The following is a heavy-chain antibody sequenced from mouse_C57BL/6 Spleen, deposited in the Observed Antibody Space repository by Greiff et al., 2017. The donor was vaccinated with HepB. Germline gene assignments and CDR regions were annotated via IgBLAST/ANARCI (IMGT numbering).Heavy chain of an antibody. D-gene: IGHD1-3*01. CDR3: ASPDNTKYFDV. CDR1: GYAFSSSW. CDR2: IYPGDGDT. J-gene: IGHJ1*03. V-gene: IGHV1-82*01. Sequence: QVQLKQSGPELVKPGASVKISCKASGYAFSSSWMNWVKQRPGKGLEWIGRIYPGDGDTNYNGKFKGKATLTADKSSSTAYMQLSSLTSEDSAVYFCASPDNTKYFDVWGTGTTVTVSS.